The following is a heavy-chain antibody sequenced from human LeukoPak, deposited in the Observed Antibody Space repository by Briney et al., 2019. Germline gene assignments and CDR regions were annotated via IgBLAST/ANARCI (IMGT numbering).Heavy chain of an antibody. V-gene: IGHV3-7*01. J-gene: IGHJ4*02. CDR1: GFTFNDHW. Sequence: GGSLRLSCAASGFTFNDHWMNWVRQAPGKGLEWVANINQDGGEKYYVDSVKGRFTISRDNAKNSLYLQMNSLRAEDTAVYYCARDKNDSSGYYYGYWGQGTLVTVSS. CDR3: ARDKNDSSGYYYGY. CDR2: INQDGGEK. D-gene: IGHD3-22*01.